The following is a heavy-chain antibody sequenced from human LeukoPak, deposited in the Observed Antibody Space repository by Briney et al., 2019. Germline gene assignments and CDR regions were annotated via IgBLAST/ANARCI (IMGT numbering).Heavy chain of an antibody. V-gene: IGHV4-59*01. D-gene: IGHD6-13*01. J-gene: IGHJ5*02. CDR1: GGSISGYY. CDR2: IYSSGST. Sequence: SSETLSLTCTVSGGSISGYYWTWIRQPPGKGLEWVGCIYSSGSTSYKPSRKSRITISVDTSKNQYSLNLSSVTAADTAVYYCVRGKAAAGAIWFDPWGQGTLVTVSS. CDR3: VRGKAAAGAIWFDP.